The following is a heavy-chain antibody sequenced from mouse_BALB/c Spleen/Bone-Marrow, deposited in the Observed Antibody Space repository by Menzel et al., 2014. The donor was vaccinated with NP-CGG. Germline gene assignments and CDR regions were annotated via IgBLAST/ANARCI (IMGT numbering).Heavy chain of an antibody. Sequence: EVQRVESGGGLVKPGGSLKLSCAASGFTFSSYTMSWVRQTPEKRLEWVATISRGGSYTYYPDSVKGRFTISRDNAKNTLYLQMSSLKSEDTAMYYCTRDLYDGYSYYAMDYWGQGTSVTVSS. D-gene: IGHD2-3*01. CDR1: GFTFSSYT. CDR2: ISRGGSYT. CDR3: TRDLYDGYSYYAMDY. V-gene: IGHV5-6-4*01. J-gene: IGHJ4*01.